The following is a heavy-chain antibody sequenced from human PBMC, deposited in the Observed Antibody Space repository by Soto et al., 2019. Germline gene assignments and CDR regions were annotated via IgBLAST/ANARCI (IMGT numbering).Heavy chain of an antibody. CDR3: ARASTSRSSTSCYYFDY. CDR2: IYYSGST. V-gene: IGHV4-31*03. D-gene: IGHD2-2*01. CDR1: GGSISSGGYY. Sequence: QVQLQESGPGLVKPSQTLSLTCTVSGGSISSGGYYWSWIRQHPGKGLEWIGYIYYSGSTYYNPSLKSRVTISVDTSKTQFSLKLSSVTAADTAVYYCARASTSRSSTSCYYFDYWGQGTLVTVSS. J-gene: IGHJ4*02.